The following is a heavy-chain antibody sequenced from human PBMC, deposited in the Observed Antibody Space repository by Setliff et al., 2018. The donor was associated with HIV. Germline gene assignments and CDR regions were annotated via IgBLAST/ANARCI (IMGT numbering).Heavy chain of an antibody. J-gene: IGHJ4*02. CDR3: ARDRWFSNNWYSDY. CDR1: GFTFSNNW. Sequence: PGGSPRLSCAASGFTFSNNWMAWVRLAPGKGLEWVANIKQDGSVKNYVDSVRGRFTISRDNAENSLFLQMTGLRPEDTAMYYCARDRWFSNNWYSDYWGQGTLVTVSS. V-gene: IGHV3-7*05. D-gene: IGHD6-13*01. CDR2: IKQDGSVK.